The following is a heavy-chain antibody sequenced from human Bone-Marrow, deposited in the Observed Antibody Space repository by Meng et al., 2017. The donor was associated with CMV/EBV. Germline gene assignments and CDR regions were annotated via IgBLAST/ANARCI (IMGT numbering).Heavy chain of an antibody. CDR1: GYTFTGYY. CDR3: ARWAWGVNEGKYYFDY. J-gene: IGHJ4*02. D-gene: IGHD1-1*01. V-gene: IGHV1-2*02. CDR2: INPNSGGT. Sequence: QLQLVQSGAEVKKPGASVKVSCKASGYTFTGYYMHWVRQAPGQGLEWMGWINPNSGGTNYAQKFQGRVTMTRDTSISTAYMELSRLRSDDTAVYYCARWAWGVNEGKYYFDYWGQGTLVTVSS.